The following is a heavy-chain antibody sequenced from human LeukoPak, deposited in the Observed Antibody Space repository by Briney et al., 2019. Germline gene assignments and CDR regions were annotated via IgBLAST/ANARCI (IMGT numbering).Heavy chain of an antibody. CDR2: IIDTGRST. V-gene: IGHV3-23*01. Sequence: GGSLRLSCAASGFTFSSYAMSWVRQAPGKGLEWVSGIIDTGRSTFYIDSVKGRFTISRDNAKNSLYLQMNSLRAEDTAVYYCARDLRITMVRDPGGYWGQGTLVTVSS. CDR3: ARDLRITMVRDPGGY. J-gene: IGHJ4*02. D-gene: IGHD3-10*01. CDR1: GFTFSSYA.